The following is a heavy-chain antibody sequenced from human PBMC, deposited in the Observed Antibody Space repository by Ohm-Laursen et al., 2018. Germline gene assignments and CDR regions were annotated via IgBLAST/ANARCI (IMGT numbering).Heavy chain of an antibody. V-gene: IGHV3-11*01. CDR2: ISSSSSTI. J-gene: IGHJ4*02. D-gene: IGHD2-15*01. Sequence: SLRLSCAASGFTFSDYYMSWIRQAPGKGLEWVSYISSSSSTIYYADSVKGRFTISRDNAKNSLYLQMNSLRAEDTAVYYCASSVVAAGVDYWGQGTLVTVSS. CDR3: ASSVVAAGVDY. CDR1: GFTFSDYY.